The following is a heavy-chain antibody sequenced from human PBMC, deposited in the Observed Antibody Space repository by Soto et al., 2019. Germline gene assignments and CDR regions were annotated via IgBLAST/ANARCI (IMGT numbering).Heavy chain of an antibody. CDR1: GFTFSTYS. CDR2: IRQDGSEK. Sequence: GGSLRLSCAASGFTFSTYSMTWVRQAPGKGLEWVADIRQDGSEKYFVDSVRGRFTISRDNAENSLYLQMNSLRAEDTAIYYCARLMGYCSGGSCFPPDYWGQGTLVTVSS. CDR3: ARLMGYCSGGSCFPPDY. D-gene: IGHD2-15*01. V-gene: IGHV3-7*01. J-gene: IGHJ4*02.